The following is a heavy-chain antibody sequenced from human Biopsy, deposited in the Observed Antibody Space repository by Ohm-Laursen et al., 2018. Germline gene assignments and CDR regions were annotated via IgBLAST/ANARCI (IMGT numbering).Heavy chain of an antibody. CDR3: ATKLTGYFHH. D-gene: IGHD3-9*01. J-gene: IGHJ1*01. CDR1: AGTFSNYG. Sequence: GASVKVSCPAPAGTFSNYGANWVRQAPGHGLEWLGGNILILGKGTYAQKFQDRVTVAADTSTSTATMELRSLRSDDTAVYYCATKLTGYFHHWGQGTLVIGSS. CDR2: NILILGKG. V-gene: IGHV1-69*06.